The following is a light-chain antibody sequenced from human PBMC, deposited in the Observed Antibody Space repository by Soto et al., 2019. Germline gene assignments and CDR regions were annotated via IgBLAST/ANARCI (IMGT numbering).Light chain of an antibody. Sequence: DKLMSQSPATLSVSLGERVTLSCRASQGVSRKLAWYQHKPGQAPRLLISGASTGATGIPARFSGSGSGTEFTLTISSLQSEDCAIYYCQQYHTWPITFGGGTKVDIK. J-gene: IGKJ4*01. V-gene: IGKV3-15*01. CDR1: QGVSRK. CDR3: QQYHTWPIT. CDR2: GAS.